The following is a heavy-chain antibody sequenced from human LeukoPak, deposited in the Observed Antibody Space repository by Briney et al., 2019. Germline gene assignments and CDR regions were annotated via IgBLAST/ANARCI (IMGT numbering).Heavy chain of an antibody. J-gene: IGHJ6*03. CDR3: ARGYYYYYYMDV. CDR2: IYTSRST. V-gene: IGHV4-4*07. CDR1: GGSISSFY. Sequence: PSETLSLTCTVSGGSISSFYWSWIRQPAGKGLEWIGHIYTSRSTNYNPSLKSRVTMSVDTSKNQFSLKLSSVTAADTAVYYCARGYYYYYYMDVWGKGTTVTISS.